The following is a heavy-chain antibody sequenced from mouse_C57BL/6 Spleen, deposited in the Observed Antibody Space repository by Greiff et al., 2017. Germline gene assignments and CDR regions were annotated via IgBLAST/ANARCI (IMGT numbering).Heavy chain of an antibody. Sequence: EVQGVESGGGLVQPKGSLKLSCAASGFTFNTYAMHWVRQAPGKGLEWVARIRSKSSNYATYYADSVKDRFTISRDDSQSMIYLQMNNLKTEDTAMYYCVRDSWDRGYFDVWGTGTTVTVSS. CDR3: VRDSWDRGYFDV. CDR1: GFTFNTYA. J-gene: IGHJ1*03. V-gene: IGHV10-3*01. D-gene: IGHD3-3*01. CDR2: IRSKSSNYAT.